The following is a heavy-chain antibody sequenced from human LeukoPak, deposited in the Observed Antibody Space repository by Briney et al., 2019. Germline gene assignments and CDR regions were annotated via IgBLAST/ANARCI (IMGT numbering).Heavy chain of an antibody. CDR1: GYTFTGYY. CDR2: INPSGGST. D-gene: IGHD6-13*01. CDR3: ARDMGRQQLPWGAFDI. V-gene: IGHV1-46*01. J-gene: IGHJ3*02. Sequence: ASVKVSCKASGYTFTGYYMHWVRQAPGQGLEWMGIINPSGGSTSYAQKFQGRVTVTRDTSTSTVYMELSSLRSEDTAVYYCARDMGRQQLPWGAFDIWGQGTMVTVSS.